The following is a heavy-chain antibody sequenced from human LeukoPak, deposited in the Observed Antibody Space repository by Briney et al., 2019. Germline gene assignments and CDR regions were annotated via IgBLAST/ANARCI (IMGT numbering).Heavy chain of an antibody. D-gene: IGHD3-22*01. J-gene: IGHJ4*02. V-gene: IGHV1-46*01. CDR1: GYPSITYY. Sequence: ASVKVSCKASGYPSITYYLHWVRQAPGQGLQWMGVMNPKDDSASYAQNFQGRVTMTRDTSTSTVYIELSGLRSEDTAVYYCARLLNYYDRSGNYVRYFDYWGQGTLVTVSS. CDR3: ARLLNYYDRSGNYVRYFDY. CDR2: MNPKDDSA.